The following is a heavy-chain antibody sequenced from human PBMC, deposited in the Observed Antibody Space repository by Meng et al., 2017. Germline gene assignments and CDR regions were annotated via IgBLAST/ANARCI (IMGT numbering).Heavy chain of an antibody. CDR3: AREGQLWARNFDY. V-gene: IGHV3-33*01. D-gene: IGHD5-18*01. J-gene: IGHJ4*02. CDR2: IWYDGSNK. CDR1: GFTFSSYG. Sequence: QGELVRVGGGCVQPGRSLRLSCAASGFTFSSYGMHWVRQSPGKGLEWVAVIWYDGSNKYYADSVKGRFTISRDNSKNTLYLQMNSLRAEDTAVYYCAREGQLWARNFDYWGQGTLVTVSS.